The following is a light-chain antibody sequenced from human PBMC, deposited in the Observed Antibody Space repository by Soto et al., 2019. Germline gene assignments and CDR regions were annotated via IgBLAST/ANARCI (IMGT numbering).Light chain of an antibody. CDR3: QQYKNWLHP. J-gene: IGKJ4*01. Sequence: EIVLTQSPGTLSLAPGERATLSCRASQSVSSSYLAWYQQKPGQAPRLLIYGASSRATGIPDRFSGSGSGTEFTLTISSLQSEDFAVYYCQQYKNWLHPFGGGDKV. V-gene: IGKV3-20*01. CDR1: QSVSSSY. CDR2: GAS.